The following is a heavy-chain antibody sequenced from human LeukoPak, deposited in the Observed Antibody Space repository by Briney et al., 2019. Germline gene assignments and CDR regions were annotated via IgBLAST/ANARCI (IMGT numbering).Heavy chain of an antibody. CDR1: GYSISSGYY. Sequence: SETLSLTCTVSGYSISSGYYWSWIRQPPGTGLEWIGYIYYSGSTNYNPSLESPVNISVKTSKNQFSLKLSSVTAADTAVYYCAGTLFPYYYYYYMDVWGKGTTVTVTS. D-gene: IGHD2-21*01. V-gene: IGHV4-61*01. J-gene: IGHJ6*03. CDR3: AGTLFPYYYYYYMDV. CDR2: IYYSGST.